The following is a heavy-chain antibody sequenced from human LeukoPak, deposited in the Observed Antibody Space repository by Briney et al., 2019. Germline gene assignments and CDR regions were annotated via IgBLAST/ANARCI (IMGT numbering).Heavy chain of an antibody. CDR1: GFTFDDYA. D-gene: IGHD3-22*01. CDR2: ISWNSGDI. Sequence: GGSLRLSCAASGFTFDDYAMHWVRHAPGKGLEWVSGISWNSGDIGYADSVKGRFTISRDNAKNSLYLQMNSLRAEDTALYYCAKDIYYDSSGGFDYWGQGTLVTVSS. V-gene: IGHV3-9*01. J-gene: IGHJ4*02. CDR3: AKDIYYDSSGGFDY.